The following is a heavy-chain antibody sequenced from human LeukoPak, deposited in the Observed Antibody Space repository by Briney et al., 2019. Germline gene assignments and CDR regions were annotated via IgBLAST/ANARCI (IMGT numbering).Heavy chain of an antibody. CDR2: INTDGSST. V-gene: IGHV3-74*03. Sequence: GGSLRLSCAASGFTFSSYWMHWVRQAPGKGLVWVSRINTDGSSTTYADSVKGRFTISRDNAKNTLYLEMNSLRAEDTAVYYCARGYCSGGSCYHWDYWGQGTLVTVSS. CDR1: GFTFSSYW. D-gene: IGHD2-15*01. CDR3: ARGYCSGGSCYHWDY. J-gene: IGHJ4*02.